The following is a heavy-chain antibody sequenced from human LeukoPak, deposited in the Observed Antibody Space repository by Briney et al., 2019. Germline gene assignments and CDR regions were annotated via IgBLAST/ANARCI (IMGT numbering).Heavy chain of an antibody. CDR1: GFTFSSYG. J-gene: IGHJ4*02. CDR2: ISYDGSNK. CDR3: AKDPSAPYFGY. V-gene: IGHV3-30*18. Sequence: GGSLRLSCAASGFTFSSYGMHWVRQAPGKGLEWVAVISYDGSNKCYADSVKGRFTISRDNSKNTLYLQMNSLRAEDTAVYYCAKDPSAPYFGYWGQGTLVTVSS.